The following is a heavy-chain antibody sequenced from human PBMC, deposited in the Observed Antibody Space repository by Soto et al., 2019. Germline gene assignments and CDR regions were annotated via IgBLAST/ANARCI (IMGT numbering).Heavy chain of an antibody. CDR1: GYSFTSYW. Sequence: GESLKISCNGSGYSFTSYWIGWVRQMPGKGLEWMGIIYPGDSDTRYSPSFQGQVTISADKSISTAYLQWSSLKASDTAMYYCVRRVVTRSYYFDYWGQGTLVTAPQ. D-gene: IGHD2-21*02. CDR2: IYPGDSDT. CDR3: VRRVVTRSYYFDY. J-gene: IGHJ4*02. V-gene: IGHV5-51*01.